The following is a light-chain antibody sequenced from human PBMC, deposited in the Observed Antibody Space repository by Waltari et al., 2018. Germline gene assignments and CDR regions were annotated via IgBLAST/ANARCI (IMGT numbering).Light chain of an antibody. CDR2: EDN. Sequence: NFMLTQPHSVSESPGKTVTISCTGSSGSIASNYVQRYQPRPGSAPTTVIYEDNQRPSGVPDRFSGSIDSSSNSASLTISGLKTEDEADYYCQSYDSSTLWVFGGGTKLTVL. CDR1: SGSIASNY. J-gene: IGLJ3*02. V-gene: IGLV6-57*02. CDR3: QSYDSSTLWV.